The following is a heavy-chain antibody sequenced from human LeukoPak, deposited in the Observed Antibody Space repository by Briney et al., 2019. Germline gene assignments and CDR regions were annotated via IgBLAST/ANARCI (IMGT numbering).Heavy chain of an antibody. CDR1: GGSISSYY. CDR3: ARVEYGGSFDY. J-gene: IGHJ4*02. Sequence: PSETLSLTCTVSGGSISSYYWSWIRQPPGKGLEWIGYIYYSGSTNYNPSLKSRVTISVDTSKNQFSLKLSSVTAADTAVYYCARVEYGGSFDYWGQGTLVTVSS. D-gene: IGHD4-23*01. V-gene: IGHV4-59*01. CDR2: IYYSGST.